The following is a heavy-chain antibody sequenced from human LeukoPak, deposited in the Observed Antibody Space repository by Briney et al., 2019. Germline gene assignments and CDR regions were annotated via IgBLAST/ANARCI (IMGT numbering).Heavy chain of an antibody. CDR1: GYSLSSGYY. D-gene: IGHD6-13*01. V-gene: IGHV4-38-2*02. Sequence: SEILSLTCTVSGYSLSSGYYWGWIRQPPGKGLEWIGSVDHSGGTYYNPSLRSRVSISVDTSKNQFSLKLSSVTAADTAVYYCARVAAAGHLFDYWGQGTLVTVSS. CDR3: ARVAAAGHLFDY. J-gene: IGHJ4*02. CDR2: VDHSGGT.